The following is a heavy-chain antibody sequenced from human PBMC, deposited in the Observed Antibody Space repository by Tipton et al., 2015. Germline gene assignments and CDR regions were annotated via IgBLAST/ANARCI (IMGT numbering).Heavy chain of an antibody. Sequence: GSLRLSCAASGFTVSSNYMSWVRQAPGKGLEWVSVIYSGGSTYYADSVKGRFTISRDNAKNSLYLQMNSLRDEDTAVYYCARVRVGPYYFDYWGQGTLVTVSS. D-gene: IGHD5-24*01. CDR1: GFTVSSNY. V-gene: IGHV3-53*01. CDR2: IYSGGST. J-gene: IGHJ4*02. CDR3: ARVRVGPYYFDY.